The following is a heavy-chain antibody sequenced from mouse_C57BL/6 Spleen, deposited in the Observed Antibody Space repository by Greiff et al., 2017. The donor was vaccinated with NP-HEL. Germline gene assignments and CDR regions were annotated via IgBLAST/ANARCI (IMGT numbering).Heavy chain of an antibody. CDR1: GYAFSSSW. V-gene: IGHV1-82*01. D-gene: IGHD2-4*01. J-gene: IGHJ3*01. CDR2: IYPGDGDT. CDR3: AREGLRDDVLFAY. Sequence: QVQLKESGPELVKPGASVKISCKASGYAFSSSWMNWVKQRPGKGLEWIGRIYPGDGDTNYNGKFKGKATLTADKSSSTAYMQLSSLTSEDSAVYFCAREGLRDDVLFAYWGQGTLVTVSA.